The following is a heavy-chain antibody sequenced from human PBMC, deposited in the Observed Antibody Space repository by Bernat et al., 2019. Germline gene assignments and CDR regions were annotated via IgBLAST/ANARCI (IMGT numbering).Heavy chain of an antibody. Sequence: EVQLLESGGGLVQPGGSLRLSCAASGFTFSSYWMHWVRQAPGKGLVWLSRINSDGSVTAYADSVKGRFTISRDNAKNTLYLQMNSLRAEDTAVYYCAKDGQLTPYFYYYMDVWGRGTTVTVSS. V-gene: IGHV3-74*01. CDR1: GFTFSSYW. D-gene: IGHD3-10*01. CDR3: AKDGQLTPYFYYYMDV. J-gene: IGHJ6*03. CDR2: INSDGSVT.